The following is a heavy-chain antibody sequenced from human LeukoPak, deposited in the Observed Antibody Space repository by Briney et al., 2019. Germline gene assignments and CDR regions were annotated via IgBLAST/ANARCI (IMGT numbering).Heavy chain of an antibody. V-gene: IGHV4-39*07. D-gene: IGHD5-12*01. CDR1: GGSISSSSYY. Sequence: SETLSLTCTVSGGSISSSSYYWGWIRQPPGKELEWIGSIYYSGSTYYNPSLKSRVTISVDTSKNQFSLRLSSVNAADTAVYYCARVYGSGYDFRGAFDIWGQGTMVTVSS. CDR2: IYYSGST. J-gene: IGHJ3*02. CDR3: ARVYGSGYDFRGAFDI.